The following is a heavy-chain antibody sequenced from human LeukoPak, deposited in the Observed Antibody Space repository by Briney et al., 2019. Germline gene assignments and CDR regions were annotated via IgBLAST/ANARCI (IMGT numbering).Heavy chain of an antibody. CDR2: IYHSGST. CDR1: GYSISSGYY. CDR3: ARVVRYYGSGSYYNENYYYYYYMDV. J-gene: IGHJ6*03. D-gene: IGHD3-10*01. Sequence: PSETLSLTCTVSGYSISSGYYWGWIRQPPGKGLEWIGSIYHSGSTYYSPSLKSRVTISVDTSKNQFSLKLSSVTAADTAVYYCARVVRYYGSGSYYNENYYYYYYMDVWGKGTTVTVSS. V-gene: IGHV4-38-2*02.